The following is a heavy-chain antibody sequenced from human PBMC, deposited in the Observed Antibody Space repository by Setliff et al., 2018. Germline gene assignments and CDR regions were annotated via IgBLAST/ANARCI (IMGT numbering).Heavy chain of an antibody. CDR3: ARATRDSGGWYYEYNWFDP. CDR1: GYSFTDYY. V-gene: IGHV1-2*02. Sequence: ASVKVSCKASGYSFTDYYIHWVRQAPGQGLEWVGWINPHSGGTTFARKFQGRVTMTRDTSISTAHMELSTLTSDDTAVYFCARATRDSGGWYYEYNWFDPWGQGTLVTVSS. CDR2: INPHSGGT. J-gene: IGHJ5*02. D-gene: IGHD6-19*01.